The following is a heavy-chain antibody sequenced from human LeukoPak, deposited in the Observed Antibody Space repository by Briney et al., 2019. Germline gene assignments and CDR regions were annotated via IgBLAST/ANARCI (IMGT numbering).Heavy chain of an antibody. Sequence: KPSETLSLTCTVSGGSISNSRYYWGWIRQPPGKGLERIGSIYSSGDTYYTPSLKSRRVTISVNTSKNQFSLMLSSVTAADTAVYYCARHQWHYYYYMGVWGKGSTVTVSS. V-gene: IGHV4-39*01. CDR3: ARHQWHYYYYMGV. J-gene: IGHJ6*03. D-gene: IGHD6-19*01. CDR2: IYSSGDT. CDR1: GGSISNSRYY.